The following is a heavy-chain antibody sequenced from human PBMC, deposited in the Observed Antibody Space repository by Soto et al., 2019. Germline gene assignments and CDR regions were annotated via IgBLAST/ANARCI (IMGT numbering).Heavy chain of an antibody. D-gene: IGHD3-16*02. V-gene: IGHV3-30-3*01. Sequence: GGSLRLSCVASGFNFSSYTMHWVRQAPGRGLEWVAVISYHRNNNYYVDSVKGRFTISRDNSKNTVFLQMNSLRPEDTAVYYCAREGQYDYLWGSYRPFDFWGQGTLVTVSS. CDR1: GFNFSSYT. J-gene: IGHJ4*02. CDR3: AREGQYDYLWGSYRPFDF. CDR2: ISYHRNNN.